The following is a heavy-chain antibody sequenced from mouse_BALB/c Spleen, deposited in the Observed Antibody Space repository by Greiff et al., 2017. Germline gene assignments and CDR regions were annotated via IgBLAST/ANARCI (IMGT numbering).Heavy chain of an antibody. D-gene: IGHD1-1*01. J-gene: IGHJ2*01. CDR3: ARDNYGSSYKYYFDY. Sequence: VKLMESGPGLVAPSQSLSITCTVSGFSLTSYGVHWVRQPPGKGLEWLGVIWAGGSTNYNSALMSRLSISKDNSKSQVFLKMNSLQTDDTAMYYCARDNYGSSYKYYFDYWGQGTTLTVSS. V-gene: IGHV2-9*02. CDR2: IWAGGST. CDR1: GFSLTSYG.